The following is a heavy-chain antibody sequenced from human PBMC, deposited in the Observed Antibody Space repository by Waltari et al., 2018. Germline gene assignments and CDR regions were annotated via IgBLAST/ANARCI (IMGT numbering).Heavy chain of an antibody. D-gene: IGHD3-3*01. CDR1: GFTFDDHA. J-gene: IGHJ4*02. Sequence: ELQLVESGGAVVQPGGSLRLACAASGFTFDDHAMHWVRQDPGKGLEWVSVISWDGTNTYYVDSVKGRFTISRDNSKSTLYLQMSSLRAEDTALYYCVKGRYYDFWSAYPDYWGQGTLVTVSS. CDR3: VKGRYYDFWSAYPDY. CDR2: ISWDGTNT. V-gene: IGHV3-43D*04.